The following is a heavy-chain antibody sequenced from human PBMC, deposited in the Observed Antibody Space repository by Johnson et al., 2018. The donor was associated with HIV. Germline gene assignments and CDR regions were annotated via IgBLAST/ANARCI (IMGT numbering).Heavy chain of an antibody. CDR1: GFTFRSYA. CDR2: ISYDGSNK. Sequence: QVLLVESGGGVVQPGRSLRLSCAASGFTFRSYAMHWVRQAPGQGLEWVAVISYDGSNKYYADSVKGRIAISRENAKNSLCLQVSSLRAGDTGKRRFAVRQHRCNAACQDGFHIWRQGTIVTVSS. D-gene: IGHD2-2*01. CDR3: AVRQHRCNAACQDGFHI. J-gene: IGHJ3*02. V-gene: IGHV3-30*09.